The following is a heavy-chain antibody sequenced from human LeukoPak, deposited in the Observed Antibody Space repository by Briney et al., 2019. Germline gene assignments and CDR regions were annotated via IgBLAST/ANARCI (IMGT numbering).Heavy chain of an antibody. V-gene: IGHV3-30*01. CDR3: ARAGLIMITFGGDGY. Sequence: GGSLRLSCAASGFTFSSYAMHWVRQAPGKGLEWVAVISYDGSNKYYADSVKGRFTISRDNSKNTLYLQMNSLRAEDTAVYYCARAGLIMITFGGDGYWGQGTLVTVSS. J-gene: IGHJ4*02. CDR2: ISYDGSNK. D-gene: IGHD3-16*01. CDR1: GFTFSSYA.